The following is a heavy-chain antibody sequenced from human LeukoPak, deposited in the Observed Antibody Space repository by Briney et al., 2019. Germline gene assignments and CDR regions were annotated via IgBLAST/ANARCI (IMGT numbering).Heavy chain of an antibody. J-gene: IGHJ4*02. V-gene: IGHV3-33*06. Sequence: GRSLRLSCAASGFTFSSYGMHWVRQAPGKGLEWVAVIWYDGSNKYYADSVKGRFTISRDNSKNTLYLQMNSLRAEDTAVYYCAKGGDGYNYFDYRGQGTLVTVSS. D-gene: IGHD5-24*01. CDR1: GFTFSSYG. CDR2: IWYDGSNK. CDR3: AKGGDGYNYFDY.